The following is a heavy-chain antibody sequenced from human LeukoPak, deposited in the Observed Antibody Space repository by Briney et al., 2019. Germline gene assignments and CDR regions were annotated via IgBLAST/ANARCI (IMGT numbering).Heavy chain of an antibody. J-gene: IGHJ6*03. D-gene: IGHD3-10*01. CDR2: IKQDGSEK. CDR1: GFTFSRYW. Sequence: GGSLRLSCADSGFTFSRYWMSWVRQAPGKGLEWVANIKQDGSEKYYVDSVKGRFTISRDNAKNSLYLQMNSLRAEDTAVYYCASANTYYVGSGISYYMDVWGKGTTVTVSS. CDR3: ASANTYYVGSGISYYMDV. V-gene: IGHV3-7*01.